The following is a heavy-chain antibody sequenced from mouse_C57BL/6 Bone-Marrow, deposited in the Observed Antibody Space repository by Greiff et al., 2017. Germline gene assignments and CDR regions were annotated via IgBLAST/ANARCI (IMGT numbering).Heavy chain of an antibody. J-gene: IGHJ3*01. D-gene: IGHD1-1*01. V-gene: IGHV5-6*01. Sequence: EVTLVESGGDLVKPGGSLKLSCAASGFTFSSYGMSWVRQTPDKRLEWVATISSGGSYPYYPDSVKGRFTISRDNAKNTLYLQMSSLKSDDTAMYYCATLRGAYWGQGTLVTVSA. CDR1: GFTFSSYG. CDR2: ISSGGSYP. CDR3: ATLRGAY.